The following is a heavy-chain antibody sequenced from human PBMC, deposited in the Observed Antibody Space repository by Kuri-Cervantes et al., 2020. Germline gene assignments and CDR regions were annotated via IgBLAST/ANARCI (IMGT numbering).Heavy chain of an antibody. CDR2: INPSGGST. CDR1: GYTFTSYY. CDR3: ARVVAGLYYYYGMDV. D-gene: IGHD6-19*01. Sequence: ASVKVSCKASGYTFTSYYMHWVRQAPGQGLEWMGIINPSGGSTSCAQKFQGRVTMTRDTSTSTVYMELSSLRSDDTAVYYCARVVAGLYYYYGMDVWGQGTTVTVSS. V-gene: IGHV1-46*01. J-gene: IGHJ6*02.